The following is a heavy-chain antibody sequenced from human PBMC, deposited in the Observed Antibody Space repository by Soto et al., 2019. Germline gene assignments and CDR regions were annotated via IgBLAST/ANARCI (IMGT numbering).Heavy chain of an antibody. CDR3: ARHEGYSPFDY. CDR2: LYHSGGT. CDR1: GDSISSPNW. V-gene: IGHV4-4*02. Sequence: SATLSLTCGISGDSISSPNWWTRVRQPPGEGLEWIGGLYHSGGTTYNPSLKSRVTISLDKSNNQFALRLRSLTAADKAMYYCARHEGYSPFDYWGQGILVTVSS. J-gene: IGHJ4*02. D-gene: IGHD2-15*01.